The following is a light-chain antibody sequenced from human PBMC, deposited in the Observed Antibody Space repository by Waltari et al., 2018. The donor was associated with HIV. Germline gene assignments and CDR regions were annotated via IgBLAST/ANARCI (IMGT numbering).Light chain of an antibody. V-gene: IGKV2-28*01. CDR3: MQGLQTPQT. Sequence: DIVMTQSPLSLPVTPGEPASISCRSSQSLLHINGHNYLDWYLQNPGQSPQLLIYLGSNRASGVPDRFSGSGSGTNFTLKISRVEAEDVGVYYCMQGLQTPQTFGQGTKVEIK. CDR2: LGS. CDR1: QSLLHINGHNY. J-gene: IGKJ1*01.